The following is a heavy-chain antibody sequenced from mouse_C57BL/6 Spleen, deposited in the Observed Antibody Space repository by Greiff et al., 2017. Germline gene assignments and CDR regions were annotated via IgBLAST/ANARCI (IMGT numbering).Heavy chain of an antibody. CDR2: IYPGSGNT. J-gene: IGHJ4*01. Sequence: VQLQQSGAELVRPGASVKLSCTASGYTFTDYYINWVKQRPGQGLEWIARIYPGSGNTYYNEKFKGKATLTAEKSSSTAYMQLSSLTSEDTAVYFCAREDPYYAMDYWGQGTSVTVSA. CDR1: GYTFTDYY. CDR3: AREDPYYAMDY. V-gene: IGHV1-76*01.